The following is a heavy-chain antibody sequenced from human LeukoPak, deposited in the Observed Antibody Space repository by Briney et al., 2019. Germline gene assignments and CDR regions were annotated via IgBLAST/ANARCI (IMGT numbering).Heavy chain of an antibody. CDR2: ISGSGGNT. CDR3: AKEDLVVVAATGNGFDI. CDR1: GFTFRNYA. J-gene: IGHJ3*02. D-gene: IGHD2-15*01. V-gene: IGHV3-23*01. Sequence: GGSLRLSCAASGFTFRNYAVSWVRQAPGGRLEWVSSISGSGGNTYYADSVKGRFSISRDNSKNTLSLQMNSLRAEDTAIYYCAKEDLVVVAATGNGFDIWGQGTKVTVSS.